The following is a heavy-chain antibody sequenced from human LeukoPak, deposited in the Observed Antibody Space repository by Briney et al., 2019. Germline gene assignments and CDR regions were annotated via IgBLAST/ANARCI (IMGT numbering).Heavy chain of an antibody. V-gene: IGHV1-18*01. CDR2: ISAYNGNT. D-gene: IGHD2-8*01. J-gene: IGHJ4*02. Sequence: ASVKVSCKASGYTFTSYGISWVRQAPGQGLEGMGWISAYNGNTNYAQKLQGRVTMTTDTSTSTAYMELRSLRSDDTAVYYCARGGIVLMVYEREYYFDYWGQGTLVTVSP. CDR3: ARGGIVLMVYEREYYFDY. CDR1: GYTFTSYG.